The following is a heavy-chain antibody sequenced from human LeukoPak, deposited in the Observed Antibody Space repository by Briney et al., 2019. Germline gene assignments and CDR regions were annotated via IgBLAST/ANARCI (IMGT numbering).Heavy chain of an antibody. CDR2: IGGSDGAT. D-gene: IGHD1-26*01. J-gene: IGHJ6*02. Sequence: GGSLRLSCVASGFTFSNYAMIWVRQTPEKGLEWISGIGGSDGATYYADSVKGRFTISRDNSKNTLWLHMNSLRAEDTAVYYCAKVVSLTINYWYGMDVWGRGSTVTVAS. CDR1: GFTFSNYA. CDR3: AKVVSLTINYWYGMDV. V-gene: IGHV3-23*01.